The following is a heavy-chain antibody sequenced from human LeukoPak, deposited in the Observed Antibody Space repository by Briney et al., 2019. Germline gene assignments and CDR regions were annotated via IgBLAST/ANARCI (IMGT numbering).Heavy chain of an antibody. CDR1: GFIFSHNW. D-gene: IGHD2-15*01. CDR2: LKPDGSDK. CDR3: ATELQWSFYY. J-gene: IGHJ4*02. Sequence: GGSLRLSCAASGFIFSHNWMSWVRQVPGKGLEWVANLKPDGSDKYYVDSVKGRFTISRDNAKNSLYLQMDSLRAEDTAVYYCATELQWSFYYWGRGTLVTVSS. V-gene: IGHV3-7*02.